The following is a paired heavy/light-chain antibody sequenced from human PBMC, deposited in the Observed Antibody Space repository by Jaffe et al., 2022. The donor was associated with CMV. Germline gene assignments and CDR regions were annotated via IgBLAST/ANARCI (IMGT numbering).Light chain of an antibody. J-gene: IGKJ2*01. CDR2: WAS. V-gene: IGKV4-1*01. Sequence: DIVMTQSPDSLAVSLGERATINCKSSQSVFYSANNKNYLAWYQQKPGQPPKLLINWASTRESGVPDRFSGSGSGTDFTLSISSLQAEDVAVYYCLQYYHAPQTFGQGTNLEIK. CDR1: QSVFYSANNKNY. CDR3: LQYYHAPQT.
Heavy chain of an antibody. V-gene: IGHV1-2*02. CDR3: ARVGDYYDGSGYNPTGWFDP. D-gene: IGHD3-22*01. CDR1: GYSFIAYY. CDR2: INPNSGGT. J-gene: IGHJ5*02. Sequence: QVQLVQSGAEMKKPGASVRVSCKASGYSFIAYYVYWVRQVPGQGFEWMGWINPNSGGTKYAQKFHGRVTMTRDTSISTAYMELSRLRSDDTAMYYCARVGDYYDGSGYNPTGWFDPWGQGTLVTVSS.